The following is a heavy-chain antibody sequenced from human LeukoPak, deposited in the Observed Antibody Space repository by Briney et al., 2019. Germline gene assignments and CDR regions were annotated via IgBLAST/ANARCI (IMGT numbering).Heavy chain of an antibody. CDR2: INTDGSST. CDR1: GFTFSSYW. D-gene: IGHD3-16*01. V-gene: IGHV3-74*01. Sequence: GGSLRLSCAASGFTFSSYWMHWVRQAPGKGLVWVSRINTDGSSTAYADFVKGRFTISRDNSKDTLSLQMNSLRVEDTAVYYCVKGSSGGRPYYFHYWGQGTLVTVSS. J-gene: IGHJ4*02. CDR3: VKGSSGGRPYYFHY.